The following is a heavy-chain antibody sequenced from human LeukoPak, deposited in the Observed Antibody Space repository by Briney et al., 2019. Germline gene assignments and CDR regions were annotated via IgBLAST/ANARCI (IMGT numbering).Heavy chain of an antibody. CDR1: GFTFSSYG. J-gene: IGHJ4*02. V-gene: IGHV3-33*06. D-gene: IGHD4-23*01. CDR3: AKGDGVVTYFDY. Sequence: GGSLRLSCAASGFTFSSYGMHWVRQAPGKGLEWVAAIWYDGSNKYYADSVKGRFTISRDNSRNTLYLQMNSLRAEDTAVYYCAKGDGVVTYFDYWGQGTLVTVSS. CDR2: IWYDGSNK.